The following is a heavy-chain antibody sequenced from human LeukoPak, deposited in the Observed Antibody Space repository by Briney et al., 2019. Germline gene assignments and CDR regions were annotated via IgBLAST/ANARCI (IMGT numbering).Heavy chain of an antibody. CDR2: ISSSSSYI. CDR3: AREPGRSY. V-gene: IGHV3-21*01. D-gene: IGHD7-27*01. CDR1: GFTVSSNY. Sequence: GGSLRLSCAASGFTVSSNYMNWVRQAPGKGLEWVSSISSSSSYIYYADSVKGRFTISRDNAKNSLYLQMNSLRAEDTAVYYCAREPGRSYWGQGTLVTVSS. J-gene: IGHJ4*02.